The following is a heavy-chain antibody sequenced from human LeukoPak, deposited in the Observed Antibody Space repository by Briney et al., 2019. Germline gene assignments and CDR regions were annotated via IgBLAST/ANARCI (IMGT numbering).Heavy chain of an antibody. J-gene: IGHJ3*02. V-gene: IGHV3-23*01. D-gene: IGHD5-12*01. Sequence: PGGSLRLSCAASGFTFNNYAMNWVRQAAGKGLEWVSSISGGGETTYYADSAKGRFTISRDNAKNSLYLQMNSLRDEDTAVYYCARDEGYSGYVDAFDIWGQGTMVTVSS. CDR1: GFTFNNYA. CDR3: ARDEGYSGYVDAFDI. CDR2: ISGGGETT.